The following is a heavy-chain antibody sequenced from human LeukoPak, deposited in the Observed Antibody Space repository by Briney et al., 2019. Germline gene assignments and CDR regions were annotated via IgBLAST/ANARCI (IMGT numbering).Heavy chain of an antibody. CDR2: LSSSSSHI. Sequence: PGGSLRLSCAASGFTFSSYSMNWVRQAPGKGLEWVSSLSSSSSHIFYADSMKGRFTVSRDNARNSLYLQMNSLRAEDTALYYCARSIQGLTSMDVWGKGTTVTVSS. CDR3: ARSIQGLTSMDV. CDR1: GFTFSSYS. V-gene: IGHV3-21*01. D-gene: IGHD2-21*01. J-gene: IGHJ6*04.